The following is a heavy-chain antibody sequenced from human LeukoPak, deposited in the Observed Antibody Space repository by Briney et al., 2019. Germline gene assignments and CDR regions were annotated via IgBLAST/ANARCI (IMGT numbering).Heavy chain of an antibody. CDR1: GFTFSNYW. J-gene: IGHJ4*02. Sequence: GGFLRLSCAASGFTFSNYWMSWVRQAPGKGLEWVANIKQDESEKFYVDSVKGRFTISRDNAKNTLYLQMNSLRAEDTAVYYCARDPSGSDFDYWGQGTLVTVSS. CDR2: IKQDESEK. CDR3: ARDPSGSDFDY. D-gene: IGHD5-12*01. V-gene: IGHV3-7*01.